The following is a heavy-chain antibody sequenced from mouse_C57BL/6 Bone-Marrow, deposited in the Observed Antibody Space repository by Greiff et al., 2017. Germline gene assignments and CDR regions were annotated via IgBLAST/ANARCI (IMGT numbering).Heavy chain of an antibody. Sequence: VQLQQPGAELVRPGTSVKLSCKASGYTFTSYWMHWVKQRPGQGLEWIGVIDPSDSYTNYNQKFKGKATLTVDTSSSTAYMQLSSLTSEDSAVYYCARSHRRLPPCFAYWGQGTLVTVSA. V-gene: IGHV1-59*01. CDR2: IDPSDSYT. D-gene: IGHD3-2*02. CDR1: GYTFTSYW. J-gene: IGHJ3*01. CDR3: ARSHRRLPPCFAY.